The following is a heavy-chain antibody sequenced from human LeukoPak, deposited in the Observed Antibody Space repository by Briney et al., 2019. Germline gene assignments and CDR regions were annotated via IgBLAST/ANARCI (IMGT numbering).Heavy chain of an antibody. Sequence: GGSLRLSCAASGFTFSNYSMNWVRQAPGKGLEWVSSISSSSSYIYYADSVKGRFTISRDNAKNSLYLQMNSLRAEDTAVYYCARAGRDIVVVPAAPDYWGQGTLVTVSS. V-gene: IGHV3-21*01. D-gene: IGHD2-2*01. CDR3: ARAGRDIVVVPAAPDY. J-gene: IGHJ4*02. CDR2: ISSSSSYI. CDR1: GFTFSNYS.